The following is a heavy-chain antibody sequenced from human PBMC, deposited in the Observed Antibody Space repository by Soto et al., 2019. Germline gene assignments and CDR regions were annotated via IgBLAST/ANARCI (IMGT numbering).Heavy chain of an antibody. J-gene: IGHJ6*03. CDR2: IGAYNGDT. Sequence: QVQLLQAGPEVKKPGASVQVSCTDSGYTFTNYGITLVRQTPVQGLEWMEGIGAYNGDTHYTEKLQGRVTMTTDTSTSTAYMERRGLKSDDTAVYYWARVRQLVGYFYYSMDVGRKGTKVTVSS. V-gene: IGHV1-18*01. D-gene: IGHD6-6*01. CDR3: ARVRQLVGYFYYSMDV. CDR1: GYTFTNYG.